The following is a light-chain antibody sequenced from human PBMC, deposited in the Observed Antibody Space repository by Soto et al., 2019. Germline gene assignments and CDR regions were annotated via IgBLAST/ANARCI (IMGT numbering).Light chain of an antibody. CDR1: XSDVGGYNY. V-gene: IGLV2-11*01. CDR3: CSYAGSYV. J-gene: IGLJ1*01. CDR2: DVS. Sequence: QSALTQPRSVSGSPXXXVTISCXXXXSDVGGYNYVSWYQQHPGKAPKLMIYDVSKRPSGVPDRFSGSKSGNTASLTISGLQAEDEADYYCCSYAGSYVFGTGTKLTVL.